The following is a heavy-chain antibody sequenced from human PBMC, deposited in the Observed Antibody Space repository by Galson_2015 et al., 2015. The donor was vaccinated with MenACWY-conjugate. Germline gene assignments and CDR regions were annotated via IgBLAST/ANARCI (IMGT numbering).Heavy chain of an antibody. Sequence: SLRLACAASGFTFNNYWMHWVRQPPGKGQEWISYIKADGSFSNYADSVKGRFTISTDNAKNMVYLQMDGLGDEDTAVYFCARDNNWSFDSWGQGTLVTVSS. J-gene: IGHJ4*02. CDR1: GFTFNNYW. CDR2: IKADGSFS. V-gene: IGHV3-74*01. CDR3: ARDNNWSFDS. D-gene: IGHD1-1*01.